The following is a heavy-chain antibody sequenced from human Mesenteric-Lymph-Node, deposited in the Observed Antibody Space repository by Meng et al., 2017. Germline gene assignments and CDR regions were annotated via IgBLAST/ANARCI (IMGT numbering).Heavy chain of an antibody. Sequence: GSLRLSCTVSGGSISSSSYYWGWIRQPPGKGLEWIGSIYYSGSTYYNPSLKSRVTISVDTSKNQFSLKLSSVTAADTAVYYCARGSSSGGTNYYYAMDVWGQGTTVTGSS. CDR3: ARGSSSGGTNYYYAMDV. V-gene: IGHV4-39*07. CDR2: IYYSGST. D-gene: IGHD6-19*01. J-gene: IGHJ6*02. CDR1: GGSISSSSYY.